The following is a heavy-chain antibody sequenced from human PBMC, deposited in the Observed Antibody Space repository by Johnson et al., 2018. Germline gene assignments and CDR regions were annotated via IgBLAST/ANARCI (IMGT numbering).Heavy chain of an antibody. D-gene: IGHD4-17*01. CDR2: IWYDGSNK. Sequence: VQLVESGGGVVQPGRSLRLSCAASGFTFSSYGMHCVRQAPGKGLEWVAVIWYDGSNKYYADSVKGRFTISRDNSKNTLYLQMNSLRAEDPAVYYCARATGLYGDLYYYGMDVWGQGTTVTVSS. CDR3: ARATGLYGDLYYYGMDV. J-gene: IGHJ6*02. V-gene: IGHV3-33*01. CDR1: GFTFSSYG.